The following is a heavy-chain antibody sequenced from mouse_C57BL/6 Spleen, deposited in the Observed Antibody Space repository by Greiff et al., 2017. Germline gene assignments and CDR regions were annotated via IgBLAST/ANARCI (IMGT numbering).Heavy chain of an antibody. Sequence: QVQLQQPGTELVKPGASVKLSCKASGYTFTSSWLHWVQPRPGQVLEWIGNINPSNGGTNYNEKFKSKATLTVDKSSSTAYMQLSSLTSEDSAVYYCARDGTGRAWYFDYWGQGTTLTVSS. V-gene: IGHV1-53*01. J-gene: IGHJ2*01. CDR3: ARDGTGRAWYFDY. CDR2: INPSNGGT. D-gene: IGHD4-1*01. CDR1: GYTFTSSW.